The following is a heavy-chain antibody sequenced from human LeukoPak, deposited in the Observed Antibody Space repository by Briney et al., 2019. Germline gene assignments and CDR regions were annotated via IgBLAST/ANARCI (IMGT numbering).Heavy chain of an antibody. CDR3: ASPGSWYDY. CDR2: VSYTGSNK. V-gene: IGHV3-30*04. Sequence: GGSLRLSCAASGFTFRSYAMHWVRQAPGKGLEWVAVVSYTGSNKNYADSVKGRFTISRDNSKKTLYLQMNSLRAEDTAVYYCASPGSWYDYWGQGTLVTVSS. J-gene: IGHJ4*02. D-gene: IGHD6-13*01. CDR1: GFTFRSYA.